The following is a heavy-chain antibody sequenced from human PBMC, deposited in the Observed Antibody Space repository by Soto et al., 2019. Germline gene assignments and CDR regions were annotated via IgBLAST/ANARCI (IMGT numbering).Heavy chain of an antibody. CDR2: IIPIFGTA. V-gene: IGHV1-69*01. Sequence: QVQLVQSGAEVKKPGSSVKVSCKASGGTFSSYAISWVRQAPGQGLEWMGGIIPIFGTANYAQKFQGRVTITADESTSTAYMELSSLRSEDTALYYCAREPYCSSTSCPIAYWGQGTLVTVSS. D-gene: IGHD2-2*01. J-gene: IGHJ4*02. CDR1: GGTFSSYA. CDR3: AREPYCSSTSCPIAY.